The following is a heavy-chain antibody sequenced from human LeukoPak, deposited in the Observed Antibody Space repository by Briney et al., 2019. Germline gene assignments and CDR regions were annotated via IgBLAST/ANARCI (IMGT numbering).Heavy chain of an antibody. Sequence: PGGSLRLSCAASGFTFSSYAMHWVRQAPGKGLEWVAVISYDGSNKYYADSVKGRFTISRDNSKNTLYLQMNSLRAEDTAVYYCAKGGPGFNWFDPWGQGTLVTVSS. J-gene: IGHJ5*02. CDR2: ISYDGSNK. CDR3: AKGGPGFNWFDP. V-gene: IGHV3-30-3*01. CDR1: GFTFSSYA.